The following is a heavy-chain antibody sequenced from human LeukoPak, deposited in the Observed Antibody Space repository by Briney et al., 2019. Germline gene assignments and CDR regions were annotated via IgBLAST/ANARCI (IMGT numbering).Heavy chain of an antibody. D-gene: IGHD3/OR15-3a*01. Sequence: GGSLRLSCAASGFTFSTYAMSWVRQAPGEGLEWVSAISGSAGSTYYADSVKGRFTISRGNSENTLYLQMNSLGADDTAVYYCARGRIGPDYWGQGTLVTVSS. CDR2: ISGSAGST. V-gene: IGHV3-23*01. CDR1: GFTFSTYA. J-gene: IGHJ4*02. CDR3: ARGRIGPDY.